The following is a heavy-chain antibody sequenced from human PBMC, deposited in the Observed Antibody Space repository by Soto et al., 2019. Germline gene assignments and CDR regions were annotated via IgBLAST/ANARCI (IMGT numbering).Heavy chain of an antibody. CDR3: ARGFDVQYGMDV. Sequence: EVQLVESGGGLIQRGGSLRLSCAASGFTLSTYSWNWVRQAPRKGVEWLSYISGSSNTIYYADSVKGRFTISRDNAKNSLYLEMKSLRDEDTAVYFWARGFDVQYGMDVWGQGTTVTVSS. D-gene: IGHD3-10*01. V-gene: IGHV3-48*02. J-gene: IGHJ6*02. CDR1: GFTLSTYS. CDR2: ISGSSNTI.